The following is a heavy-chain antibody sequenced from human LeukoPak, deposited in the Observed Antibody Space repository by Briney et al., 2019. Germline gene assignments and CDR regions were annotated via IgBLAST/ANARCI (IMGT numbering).Heavy chain of an antibody. Sequence: PGGSLRLSCAATGFTVSGNYMSWVRRAPGKGLECVSVIYNSGSTYYADSVKGRFTISRDNSKNTLYLQMSSLRAEDTAVYYCARGEDIVTTIFAFDTWGQGTMVTVSS. V-gene: IGHV3-53*01. CDR3: ARGEDIVTTIFAFDT. CDR1: GFTVSGNY. J-gene: IGHJ3*02. CDR2: IYNSGST. D-gene: IGHD5-12*01.